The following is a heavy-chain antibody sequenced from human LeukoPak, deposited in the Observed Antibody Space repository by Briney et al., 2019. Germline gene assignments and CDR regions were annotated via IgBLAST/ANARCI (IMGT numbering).Heavy chain of an antibody. D-gene: IGHD2-2*01. CDR1: GFTFSSYA. CDR3: AKGSHCCTSTSCYPTRPLFDY. V-gene: IGHV3-23*01. J-gene: IGHJ4*02. Sequence: GGSLRLSCAASGFTFSSYAVGWVRQAPGKGLEWVSGISGSGSSGGSTYYADSVKGRLAISRDNANNTVYLQMNSLSAEDTAVYFCAKGSHCCTSTSCYPTRPLFDYWGQGTLVTVSS. CDR2: ISGSGSSGGST.